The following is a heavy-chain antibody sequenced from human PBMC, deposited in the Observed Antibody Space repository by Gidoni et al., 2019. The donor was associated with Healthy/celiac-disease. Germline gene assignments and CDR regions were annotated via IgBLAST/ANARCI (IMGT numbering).Heavy chain of an antibody. D-gene: IGHD6-13*01. J-gene: IGHJ4*02. CDR3: ARLGYSSSHPVKYYFDY. V-gene: IGHV4-39*01. CDR1: GGSIRSSSYY. Sequence: QLQLQESGPGLVKPSATLSLPCTVSGGSIRSSSYYWGWIRQPPGKGLEWIGSIYYSGSTYYNPSLKSRVTISVDTSKNQFSLKLSSVTAADTAVYYCARLGYSSSHPVKYYFDYWGQGTLVTVSS. CDR2: IYYSGST.